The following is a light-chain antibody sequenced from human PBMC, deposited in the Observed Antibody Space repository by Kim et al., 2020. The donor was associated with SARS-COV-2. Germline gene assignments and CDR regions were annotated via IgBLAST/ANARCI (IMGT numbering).Light chain of an antibody. V-gene: IGKV3-20*01. CDR3: QRYGSSPPNT. CDR1: QNINNNY. J-gene: IGKJ2*01. CDR2: DAS. Sequence: SPGERATLSCRASQNINNNYLAWYQQKPGQAPRLLIYDASSRVTGIPDRFSGSGSGTDFTLTISRLEPEDFAVYYCQRYGSSPPNTFGQGTKLEIK.